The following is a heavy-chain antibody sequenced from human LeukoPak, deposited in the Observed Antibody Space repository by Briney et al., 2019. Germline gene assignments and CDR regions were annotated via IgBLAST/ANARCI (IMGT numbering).Heavy chain of an antibody. D-gene: IGHD4-23*01. V-gene: IGHV1-69*04. CDR3: ARSSGYGGYDY. CDR1: GGTFSSYA. CDR2: IIPIFGIA. Sequence: SVKVSCKASGGTFSSYAISWVRQTPGQGLEWMGRIIPIFGIANYAQKFQGRVTTTADKSTSTAYMELSSLRSEDTAVYYCARSSGYGGYDYWGQGTLVTVSS. J-gene: IGHJ4*02.